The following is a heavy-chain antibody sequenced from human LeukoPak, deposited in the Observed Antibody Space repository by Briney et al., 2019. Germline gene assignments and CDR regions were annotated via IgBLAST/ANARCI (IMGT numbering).Heavy chain of an antibody. J-gene: IGHJ4*02. CDR3: ARGGNSFVLDY. CDR1: GFTFNNYA. CDR2: LSDSGANT. V-gene: IGHV3-23*01. Sequence: GGSLRLSCAASGFTFNNYAMSWVRQAPGKGLEWVSILSDSGANTYYADSVKGRFTISRDNSKSTLYLQMTSLRAEDTGVYYCARGGNSFVLDYWGQGTLVAVSS. D-gene: IGHD1-7*01.